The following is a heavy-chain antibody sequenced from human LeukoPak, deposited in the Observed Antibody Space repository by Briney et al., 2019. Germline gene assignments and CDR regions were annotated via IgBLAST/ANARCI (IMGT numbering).Heavy chain of an antibody. J-gene: IGHJ4*02. CDR1: GYTFTAYY. Sequence: SVKVSCKASGYTFTAYYIHWVRQAPGQGLEWMGGIIPIFGTANYAQKFQGRVTITADESTSTAYMELSSLRSEDTAVYYCARGHSYGLPGHYWGQGTLVTVSS. D-gene: IGHD5-18*01. CDR3: ARGHSYGLPGHY. CDR2: IIPIFGTA. V-gene: IGHV1-69*13.